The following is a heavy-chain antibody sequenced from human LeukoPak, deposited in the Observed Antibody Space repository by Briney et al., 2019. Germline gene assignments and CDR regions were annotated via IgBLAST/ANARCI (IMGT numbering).Heavy chain of an antibody. Sequence: GGSLRLSCAASGFTFSNAWMSWGRQAPGRGLEWVGRIKSKTDGGTTDYAAPVKGRFTISRDDSKNTLYLQMNSLESEDTAVYYCTRYSSGWYWGQGTLVTVSS. V-gene: IGHV3-15*01. D-gene: IGHD6-19*01. CDR3: TRYSSGWY. J-gene: IGHJ4*02. CDR1: GFTFSNAW. CDR2: IKSKTDGGTT.